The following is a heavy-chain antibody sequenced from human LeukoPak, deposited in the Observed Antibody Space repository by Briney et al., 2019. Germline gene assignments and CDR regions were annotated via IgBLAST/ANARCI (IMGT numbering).Heavy chain of an antibody. V-gene: IGHV3-23*01. Sequence: AGGSLRLSCAASGFTFSAYGVSWVRQSRRKGLEWVSGVSGADGTTYYADSVKGRFTISRDNSKSTLYLQMNNLRAEDTAVYYCAKHWSYCSTTSCFFNYYHYYMNVWGKGTTVTVSS. J-gene: IGHJ6*03. CDR2: VSGADGTT. CDR3: AKHWSYCSTTSCFFNYYHYYMNV. CDR1: GFTFSAYG. D-gene: IGHD2-2*01.